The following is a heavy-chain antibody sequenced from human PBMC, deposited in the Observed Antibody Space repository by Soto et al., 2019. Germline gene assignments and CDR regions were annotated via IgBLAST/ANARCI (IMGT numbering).Heavy chain of an antibody. CDR3: ARVRRSSSWGYYYYGMDV. J-gene: IGHJ6*02. Sequence: PSETLSLTCTVSGGSISSYYWSWIRQPPGKGLEWIGYIYYSGSTNYNPSLKSRVTISVDTSKNQFSLKLSSVTAADTAVYYCARVRRSSSWGYYYYGMDVWGQGTTVTVSS. CDR2: IYYSGST. CDR1: GGSISSYY. V-gene: IGHV4-59*01. D-gene: IGHD6-13*01.